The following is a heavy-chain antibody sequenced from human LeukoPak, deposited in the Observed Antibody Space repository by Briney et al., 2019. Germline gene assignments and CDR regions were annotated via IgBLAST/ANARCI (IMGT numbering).Heavy chain of an antibody. V-gene: IGHV4-59*01. CDR1: GGSISNYY. D-gene: IGHD5-18*01. CDR2: IYYSGST. Sequence: SETLSLTCTVSGGSISNYYWSWIRQPPGKGLEWIGYIYYSGSTNYNPSLKSRVTISVDLSKNQFSLKLSSVTTADTAVYYCARTTEGGYTYDYFYYYYMDVWGKGTTVTVSS. J-gene: IGHJ6*03. CDR3: ARTTEGGYTYDYFYYYYMDV.